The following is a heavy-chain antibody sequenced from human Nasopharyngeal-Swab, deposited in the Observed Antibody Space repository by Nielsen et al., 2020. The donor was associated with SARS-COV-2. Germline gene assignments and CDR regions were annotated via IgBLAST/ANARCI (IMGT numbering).Heavy chain of an antibody. D-gene: IGHD1-26*01. CDR3: ARDNSRGGSYAGVYYFDY. Sequence: GESLKISCTASGFTFGSYWMHWVRQAPGKGLEWVANIKQDGSEKQYLDSVKGRFTISRDNSKNSLYLQMNSLRVEDTAVYYCARDNSRGGSYAGVYYFDYWGQGTLVTVSS. V-gene: IGHV3-7*01. CDR2: IKQDGSEK. J-gene: IGHJ4*02. CDR1: GFTFGSYW.